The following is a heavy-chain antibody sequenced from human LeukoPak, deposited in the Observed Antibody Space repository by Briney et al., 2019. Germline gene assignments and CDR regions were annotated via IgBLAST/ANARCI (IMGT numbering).Heavy chain of an antibody. V-gene: IGHV3-69-1*01. CDR2: ITSNSNT. J-gene: IGHJ4*02. Sequence: PGGSLRLSCAASGFTFSDYSMNWVRQAPGKGLEWVSSITSNSNTYYADSVKGRFTISRENTKNSLFLQMNSLRAEDTAVYHCARDPGRGDYWGQGTLVTVSS. CDR3: ARDPGRGDY. CDR1: GFTFSDYS.